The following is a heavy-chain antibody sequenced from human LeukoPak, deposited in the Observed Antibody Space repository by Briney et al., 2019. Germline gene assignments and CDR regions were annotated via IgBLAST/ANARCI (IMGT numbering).Heavy chain of an antibody. CDR1: GYTFTGYY. J-gene: IGHJ6*03. CDR2: IIPIFGTA. V-gene: IGHV1-69*06. CDR3: ARGQGFLEWSNYYYYMDV. Sequence: SVKVSCKASGYTFTGYYMHWVRQAPGQGLEWMGGIIPIFGTANYAQKFQGRVTITADKSTSTAYMELSSLRSEDTAVYYCARGQGFLEWSNYYYYMDVWGKGTTVTVSS. D-gene: IGHD3-3*01.